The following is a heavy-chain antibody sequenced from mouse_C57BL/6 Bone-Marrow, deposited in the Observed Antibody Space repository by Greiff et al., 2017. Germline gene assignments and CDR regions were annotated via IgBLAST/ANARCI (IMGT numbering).Heavy chain of an antibody. CDR3: AEGGYDGYAMDY. J-gene: IGHJ4*01. V-gene: IGHV1-64*01. CDR2: IPPNSGST. CDR1: GYTFTSYW. D-gene: IGHD2-2*01. Sequence: QVQLQQPGAELVKPGASVKLSCKASGYTFTSYWMHWVKQRPGQGLEWIGMIPPNSGSTNYNEKFKSKATLTVDKSSSTAYMQLSSLTSEDSAVYYCAEGGYDGYAMDYWGQGTSVTVSS.